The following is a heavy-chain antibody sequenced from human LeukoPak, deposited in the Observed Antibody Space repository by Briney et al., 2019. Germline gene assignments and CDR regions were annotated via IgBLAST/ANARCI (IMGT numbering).Heavy chain of an antibody. D-gene: IGHD3-3*01. V-gene: IGHV3-7*01. CDR2: IKQDGSEK. Sequence: PGGSLRLSCAASGFTFSSYWMSWVRQAPGKGLEWVSNIKQDGSEKYYVDSVKGRFTFSRDNAKNSLYLQMNSLRAEDTAVYYCATEMEYYDFWSGYGTFGYWGQGTLVTVSS. J-gene: IGHJ4*02. CDR3: ATEMEYYDFWSGYGTFGY. CDR1: GFTFSSYW.